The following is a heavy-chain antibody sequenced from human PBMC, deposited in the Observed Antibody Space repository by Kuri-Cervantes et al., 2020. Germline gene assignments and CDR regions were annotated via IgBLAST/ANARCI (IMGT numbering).Heavy chain of an antibody. J-gene: IGHJ5*02. D-gene: IGHD3-10*02. V-gene: IGHV4-4*02. Sequence: SETLSLTCAVSGGSISSSNWWSWVRQPPGKGLEWIGEIYHSGSTYYNPSLKSRVTISVDTSKNQFSLKLSSVTAADTAVYYCASLFGELLYGWFDPWGQGTLVTVSS. CDR1: GGSISSSNW. CDR3: ASLFGELLYGWFDP. CDR2: IYHSGST.